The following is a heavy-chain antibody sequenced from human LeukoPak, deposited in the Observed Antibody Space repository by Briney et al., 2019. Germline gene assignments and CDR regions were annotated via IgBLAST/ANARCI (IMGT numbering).Heavy chain of an antibody. V-gene: IGHV3-11*06. J-gene: IGHJ3*02. CDR3: ARDRDAFDI. CDR2: IVSSSTYT. CDR1: GFSFSDYH. Sequence: PGGSLRLSCAASGFSFSDYHISWIRQAPGKGLEWISYIVSSSTYTKYADSVKGRFTISRDNAKNSVYLQMNSLRAEDTAVYYCARDRDAFDIWGQGTMVTVSS.